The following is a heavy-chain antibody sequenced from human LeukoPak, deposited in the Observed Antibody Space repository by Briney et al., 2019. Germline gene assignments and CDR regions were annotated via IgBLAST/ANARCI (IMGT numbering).Heavy chain of an antibody. D-gene: IGHD3-10*01. V-gene: IGHV4-39*01. J-gene: IGHJ4*02. Sequence: SETLSLTCTVSGGSISSSSHYWSWIRQPPGKGLEWIASINYSGRTYYNPSLKSRVTISVDTSKNQFSLKLSSVTAADTAVFYCVRYVVSGSGIYYFDYWGQGTLVTVPS. CDR3: VRYVVSGSGIYYFDY. CDR1: GGSISSSSHY. CDR2: INYSGRT.